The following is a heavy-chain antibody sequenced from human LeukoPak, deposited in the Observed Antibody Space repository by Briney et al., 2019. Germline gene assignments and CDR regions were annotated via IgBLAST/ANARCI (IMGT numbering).Heavy chain of an antibody. Sequence: PGGSLRLSCAASGFTFSIYSMNWVRQAPGKGPEWVSYISSSGRYIDYAESVKGRFTISRDNAKNSLYLQMNSLSAEDTAVYYCARDRVTSVTSYCFDNWGQGTLVTVSS. CDR3: ARDRVTSVTSYCFDN. V-gene: IGHV3-21*01. CDR1: GFTFSIYS. J-gene: IGHJ4*02. D-gene: IGHD4-17*01. CDR2: ISSSGRYI.